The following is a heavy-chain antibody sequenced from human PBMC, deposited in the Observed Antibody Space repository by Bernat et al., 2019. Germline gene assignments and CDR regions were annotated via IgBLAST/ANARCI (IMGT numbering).Heavy chain of an antibody. D-gene: IGHD5-18*01. V-gene: IGHV1-18*01. J-gene: IGHJ4*02. CDR2: ISAYNGNT. CDR3: ARATSGDTAMVEADY. CDR1: GYTFTSYG. Sequence: QVQLVQSGAEVKKPGASVEVSCKASGYTFTSYGISWVRQAPGQGLEWMGWISAYNGNTNYAQKLQGRVTMTTDTSTSTAYMELRSLRSDDTAVHYCARATSGDTAMVEADYWGQGTLVTVSS.